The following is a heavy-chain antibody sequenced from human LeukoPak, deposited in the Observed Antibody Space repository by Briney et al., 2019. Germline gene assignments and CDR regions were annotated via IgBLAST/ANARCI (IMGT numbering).Heavy chain of an antibody. CDR1: GFTFSNAW. V-gene: IGHV3-7*01. J-gene: IGHJ2*01. CDR2: IKQDGSEK. D-gene: IGHD2-2*01. CDR3: ARDGIRYCSSTSCFVLGQYFDL. Sequence: GGSLRLSCAASGFTFSNAWMSWVRQAPGKGLEWVANIKQDGSEKYYVDSVKGRFTISRDNAKNSLYLQMNSLRAEDTAVYYCARDGIRYCSSTSCFVLGQYFDLWGRGTLVTVSS.